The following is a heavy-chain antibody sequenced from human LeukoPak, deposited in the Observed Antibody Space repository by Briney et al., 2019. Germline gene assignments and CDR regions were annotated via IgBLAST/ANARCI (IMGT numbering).Heavy chain of an antibody. J-gene: IGHJ5*02. CDR1: GGSISSSRYY. CDR2: INHSGST. CDR3: AGTRLVVRPYKRGWFDP. D-gene: IGHD3-22*01. Sequence: SETLSLTCTVSGGSISSSRYYWGWIRQPPGKGLEWIGEINHSGSTNYNPSLKSRVTISVDTSKNQFSLKLSSVTAADTAVYYCAGTRLVVRPYKRGWFDPWGQGTLVTVSS. V-gene: IGHV4-39*07.